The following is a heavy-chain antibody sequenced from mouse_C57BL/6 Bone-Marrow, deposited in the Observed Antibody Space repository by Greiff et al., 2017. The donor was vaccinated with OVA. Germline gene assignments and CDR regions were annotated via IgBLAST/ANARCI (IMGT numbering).Heavy chain of an antibody. CDR2: IDPSDSYT. CDR3: ARRYNYYFDY. Sequence: QVQLQQPGAELVMPGASVKLSCKASGYTFTSYWMHWVKQRPGQGLEWIGEIDPSDSYTNYNQKFKGKSTLTVDKSSSTAYMQLSSLTSEDSAVYYCARRYNYYFDYWGQGTTLTVSS. V-gene: IGHV1-69*01. J-gene: IGHJ2*01. CDR1: GYTFTSYW. D-gene: IGHD1-3*01.